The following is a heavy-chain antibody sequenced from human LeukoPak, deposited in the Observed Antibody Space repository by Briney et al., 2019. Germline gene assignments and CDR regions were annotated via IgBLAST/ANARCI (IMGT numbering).Heavy chain of an antibody. CDR3: ARVRLWFGDHLDDY. Sequence: SETLSLTCTVSGGSISSYYWNWIRQPPGKGLEWIGSIYHGGSTYYNPSLKSRITMSVDTSKNQFSLKLTSVTAADTAVYYCARVRLWFGDHLDDYWGQGTLVTVSS. J-gene: IGHJ4*02. V-gene: IGHV4-59*04. CDR1: GGSISSYY. D-gene: IGHD3-10*01. CDR2: IYHGGST.